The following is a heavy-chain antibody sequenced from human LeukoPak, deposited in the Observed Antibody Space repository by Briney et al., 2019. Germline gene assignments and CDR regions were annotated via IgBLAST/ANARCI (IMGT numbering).Heavy chain of an antibody. CDR3: AGTMVRGDHFDD. CDR2: INQDGSEK. V-gene: IGHV3-7*01. CDR1: GLTLGGNG. Sequence: GGSLSSSCAAPGLTLGGNGISGFGRAQGRGLGGVANINQDGSEKYYVDSVKGRFTISRDNAKNSLYLQMNSLRAEDTAVYYCAGTMVRGDHFDDWGQGTLVTVSS. J-gene: IGHJ4*02. D-gene: IGHD3-10*01.